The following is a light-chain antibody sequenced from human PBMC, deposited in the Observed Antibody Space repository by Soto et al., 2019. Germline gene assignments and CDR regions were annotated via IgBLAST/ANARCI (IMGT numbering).Light chain of an antibody. CDR2: LKSDGSL. J-gene: IGLJ2*01. CDR3: QTWDTGILV. Sequence: QLVLTQSPSASASLGASVKITCTLSRGHSDYAIAWHQQQPEKGPRYLMKLKSDGSLTKVDGIPDRFSGSSSGAERYLTISSLQSEDEADYYCQTWDTGILVFGGGTKLTVL. V-gene: IGLV4-69*01. CDR1: RGHSDYA.